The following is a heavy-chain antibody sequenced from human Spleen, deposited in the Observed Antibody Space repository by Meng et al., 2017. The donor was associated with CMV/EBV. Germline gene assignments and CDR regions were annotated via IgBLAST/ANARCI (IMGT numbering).Heavy chain of an antibody. Sequence: ESLKISCTVSGDSVSSGSYYWSWIRQSPGKGLEWIGYIHNTGSTKYNPSLKSRVTMSLDPSKNQISLKLSSVTAADTAVYYCARDVRNWPAYGMDVWGQGTTVTVSS. V-gene: IGHV4-61*01. CDR2: IHNTGST. J-gene: IGHJ6*02. D-gene: IGHD1-1*01. CDR1: GDSVSSGSYY. CDR3: ARDVRNWPAYGMDV.